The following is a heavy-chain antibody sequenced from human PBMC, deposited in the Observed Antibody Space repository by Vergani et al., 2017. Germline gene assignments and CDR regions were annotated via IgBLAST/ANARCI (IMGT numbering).Heavy chain of an antibody. CDR3: HLVVPAARAFDI. CDR1: GFTFSSYS. Sequence: EVQLVESGGGLVKPGGSLRLSCAASGFTFSSYSMNWVRQAPGKGLEWVSSISSSSSYIYYADSVKGRFTISRDNAKNSLYLQMNSLRAEDTAVYYCHLVVPAARAFDIWGQGTMVTVSS. D-gene: IGHD2-2*01. J-gene: IGHJ3*02. V-gene: IGHV3-21*04. CDR2: ISSSSSYI.